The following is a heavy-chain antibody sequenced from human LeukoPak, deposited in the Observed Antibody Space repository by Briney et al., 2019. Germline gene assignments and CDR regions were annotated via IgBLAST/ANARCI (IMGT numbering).Heavy chain of an antibody. CDR3: ARDVLLWFGEFYGMDV. J-gene: IGHJ6*02. D-gene: IGHD3-10*01. V-gene: IGHV4-4*02. CDR2: IYHSGST. CDR1: GGSISSSNW. Sequence: SGTLSLTCGVSGGSISSSNWWSWVRQPPGKGLEWIGEIYHSGSTNYNPSLKSRLTILVDKSKNQFSLKLSSVTATDTAVYYCARDVLLWFGEFYGMDVWGQGTTVTVSS.